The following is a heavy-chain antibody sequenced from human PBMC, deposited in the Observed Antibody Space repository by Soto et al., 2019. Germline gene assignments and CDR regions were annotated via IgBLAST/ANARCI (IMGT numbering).Heavy chain of an antibody. CDR2: IIPKYGTT. D-gene: IGHD2-2*01. Sequence: QVQLMQSGAEVTKPGPSVKVSCKASGGPFNTFGISWVRQAPGQGLEWMGGIIPKYGTTNYARRVQGRVTITADEDTTTAYLELSILRHDDTAIDDCASARQRRRVFYVDYWGQGTPISVTS. V-gene: IGHV1-69*01. CDR3: ASARQRRRVFYVDY. CDR1: GGPFNTFG. J-gene: IGHJ4*02.